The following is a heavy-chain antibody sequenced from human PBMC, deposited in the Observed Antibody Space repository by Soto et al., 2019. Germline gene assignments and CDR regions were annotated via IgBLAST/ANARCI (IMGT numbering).Heavy chain of an antibody. V-gene: IGHV3-33*01. CDR1: GFTFSSYG. CDR2: IWYDGSNK. Sequence: GGSLRLSCAASGFTFSSYGMHWVRQAPGKGLEWVAVIWYDGSNKYYADSVKGRFTISRDNSKNTLYLQMNSLRAEDTAVYYCARDAVVVVPAGEYYYYYYMDVWGKGTTVTVSS. CDR3: ARDAVVVVPAGEYYYYYYMDV. D-gene: IGHD2-2*01. J-gene: IGHJ6*03.